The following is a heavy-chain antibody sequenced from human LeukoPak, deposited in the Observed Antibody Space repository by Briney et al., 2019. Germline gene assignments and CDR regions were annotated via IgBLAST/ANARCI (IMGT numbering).Heavy chain of an antibody. D-gene: IGHD3-9*01. J-gene: IGHJ6*02. Sequence: ASVKVSCTASGYTFTSYDINWVRQATGQGLEWMGWMNPNSGNTGYAQKFQGRVTMTRNTSISTAYMELSSLRSEDTAVYYCARVSHWDDILTGFYYYYYGMDVWGQGTTVTVSS. V-gene: IGHV1-8*01. CDR1: GYTFTSYD. CDR3: ARVSHWDDILTGFYYYYYGMDV. CDR2: MNPNSGNT.